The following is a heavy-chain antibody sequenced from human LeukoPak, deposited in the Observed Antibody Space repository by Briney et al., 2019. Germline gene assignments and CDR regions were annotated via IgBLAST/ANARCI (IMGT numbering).Heavy chain of an antibody. Sequence: SETLSLTCSVSGGSISSYYWSWIRQPPGKGLEWIGYIYYSGSTNYNPSLKSRVTISVDTSKNQFSLKLSSVTAADTAVYYCARRERYRNSTSCYSYFDYWGQGTLVTVSS. V-gene: IGHV4-59*01. CDR3: ARRERYRNSTSCYSYFDY. CDR1: GGSISSYY. CDR2: IYYSGST. D-gene: IGHD2-2*02. J-gene: IGHJ4*02.